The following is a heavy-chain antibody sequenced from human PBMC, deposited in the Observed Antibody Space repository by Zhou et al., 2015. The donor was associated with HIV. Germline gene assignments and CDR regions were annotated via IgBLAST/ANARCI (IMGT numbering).Heavy chain of an antibody. J-gene: IGHJ3*02. CDR1: GHPFTSYS. CDR2: ISAHNGHT. Sequence: QVHLVQSGAEVKKPGASVKVSCKASGHPFTSYSITWVRQAPGQGLEWMGWISAHNGHTNYAQKLQGRVTMTTDTSTSTAYMXLRXLRSDDTAVYYCARASRSLQRKSFDIWGQGTMVTVSS. V-gene: IGHV1-18*01. D-gene: IGHD1-1*01. CDR3: ARASRSLQRKSFDI.